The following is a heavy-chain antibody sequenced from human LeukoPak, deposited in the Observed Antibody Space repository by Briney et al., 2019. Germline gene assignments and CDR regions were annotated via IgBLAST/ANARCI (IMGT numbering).Heavy chain of an antibody. CDR1: GASSRHN. D-gene: IGHD4-23*01. V-gene: IGHV4-59*11. J-gene: IGHJ4*02. CDR3: ASLDGGYSEAVGH. Sequence: SETLSLTCTVSGASSRHNGSGCRRPPGRGGGGIGDIYYSGSTKYNPSLKSRVTISVDASKNQFSLKLTSVTAADTAVYYCASLDGGYSEAVGHWGQGTLVTVSS. CDR2: IYYSGST.